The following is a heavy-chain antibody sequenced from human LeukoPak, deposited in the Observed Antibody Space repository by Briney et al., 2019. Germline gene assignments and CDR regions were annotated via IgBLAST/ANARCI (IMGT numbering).Heavy chain of an antibody. CDR2: IRASGDNT. CDR3: ARAPDYGGNSLDY. Sequence: GGSLRLSCAASGFTFNNYDMSWVRQAPGKGLEWVSAIRASGDNTYYADSVKGRFTISRDNSRNTLYVQMDSLRAEDTALYYCARAPDYGGNSLDYWGQGTLVTVSS. CDR1: GFTFNNYD. V-gene: IGHV3-23*01. D-gene: IGHD4-23*01. J-gene: IGHJ4*02.